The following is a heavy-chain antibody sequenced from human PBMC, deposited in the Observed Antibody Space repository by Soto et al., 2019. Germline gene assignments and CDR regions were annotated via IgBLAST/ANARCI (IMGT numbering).Heavy chain of an antibody. CDR1: GFTFSNYG. D-gene: IGHD2-15*01. Sequence: QVQLVESGGGVVQPGRSLRLSCVASGFTFSNYGMHWVRQAPGKGLEWVAVIWYDGSNKYYADSVKGRFTISRDNSKNTLYLQMNSLRAEDTAVYYCARDGYCSGGSCYSVPVFDYWGQGTLVTVSS. CDR2: IWYDGSNK. J-gene: IGHJ4*02. V-gene: IGHV3-33*01. CDR3: ARDGYCSGGSCYSVPVFDY.